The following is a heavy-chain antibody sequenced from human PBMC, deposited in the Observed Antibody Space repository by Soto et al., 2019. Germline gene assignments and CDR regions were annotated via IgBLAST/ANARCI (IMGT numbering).Heavy chain of an antibody. D-gene: IGHD3-10*01. Sequence: GGSLRLSCAAPGSTFRTYAMSWVRQAPGKGLEWVSAISGSGDSTYYADSVEGRFTISRDISKNTVYLQMNTLRAEDTAVYYCARPSITMVRGVIIPYYFDYWGQGTLVTVSS. V-gene: IGHV3-23*01. CDR2: ISGSGDST. CDR3: ARPSITMVRGVIIPYYFDY. J-gene: IGHJ4*02. CDR1: GSTFRTYA.